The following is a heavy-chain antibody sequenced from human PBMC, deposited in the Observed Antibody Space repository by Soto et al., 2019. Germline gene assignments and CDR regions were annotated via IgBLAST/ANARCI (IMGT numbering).Heavy chain of an antibody. D-gene: IGHD3-9*01. CDR1: GGSISSYY. V-gene: IGHV4-59*01. CDR2: IYYSGST. CDR3: ARAIPYYDILTGYYRDYYYYYMDV. Sequence: PSETLSLTCTVSGGSISSYYWSWIRQPPGKGLEWIGYIYYSGSTNYNPSLKSRVTISVDTSTSTAYMELRSLRSDDTAVYYCARAIPYYDILTGYYRDYYYYYMDVWGKGTTVTVSS. J-gene: IGHJ6*03.